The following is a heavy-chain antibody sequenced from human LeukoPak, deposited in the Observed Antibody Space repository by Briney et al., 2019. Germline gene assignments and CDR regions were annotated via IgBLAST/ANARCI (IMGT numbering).Heavy chain of an antibody. CDR2: ISHRGST. D-gene: IGHD1-1*01. J-gene: IGHJ6*02. CDR1: GGSISSTNW. Sequence: ETLSLTCVVSGGSISSTNWWGWVRQPPGRGLVWIGEISHRGSTNYSPSLKRRVTISLDKSKNQFSLKLTSVTAADTAVYYCARYNDVNYYSGMDVWGQGTVVTVSS. V-gene: IGHV4/OR15-8*01. CDR3: ARYNDVNYYSGMDV.